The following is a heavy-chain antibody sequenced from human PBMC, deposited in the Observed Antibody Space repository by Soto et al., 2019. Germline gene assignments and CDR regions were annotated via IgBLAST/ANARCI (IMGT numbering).Heavy chain of an antibody. D-gene: IGHD2-15*01. CDR3: ARLGSGTVVVAAGTFDY. CDR1: GYSFTSYW. CDR2: IYPGDSDT. V-gene: IGHV5-51*01. Sequence: GESLKISCKGSGYSFTSYWIGWVRQMPGKGLEWMGIIYPGDSDTRYSPSFQGQVTISADKSISTAYLQWSSLKASDTAMYYWARLGSGTVVVAAGTFDYWGQGTLVTVSS. J-gene: IGHJ4*02.